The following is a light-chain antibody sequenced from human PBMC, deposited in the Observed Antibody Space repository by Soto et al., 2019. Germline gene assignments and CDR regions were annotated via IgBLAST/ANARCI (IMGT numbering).Light chain of an antibody. CDR2: SNN. CDR1: SSNIGSNY. V-gene: IGLV1-47*02. Sequence: QSVLTQPPSASGTPGQRVTISCSGSSSNIGSNYVYWYQQLPGTAPKLRIYSNNQRPSGVPDRFSGSKSGTSASLAISGLRSEDESDDYCAAWDDSLSGRVYVFGTGTKVTVL. J-gene: IGLJ1*01. CDR3: AAWDDSLSGRVYV.